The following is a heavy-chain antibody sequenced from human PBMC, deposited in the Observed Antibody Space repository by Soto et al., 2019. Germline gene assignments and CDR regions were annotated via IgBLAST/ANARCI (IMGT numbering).Heavy chain of an antibody. Sequence: QVKLVESGGGVVQPGTSLRLSCEASGFNISTYGMHWVRQAPGKGLQWLAFIWYDGSNQHYAASVKGRLTIARDNSKNTLYLQMTNLRADDTAVYHCARAISSVTYYDSIVYWGRGTLVTVSS. CDR3: ARAISSVTYYDSIVY. J-gene: IGHJ4*02. D-gene: IGHD1-26*01. V-gene: IGHV3-33*01. CDR2: IWYDGSNQ. CDR1: GFNISTYG.